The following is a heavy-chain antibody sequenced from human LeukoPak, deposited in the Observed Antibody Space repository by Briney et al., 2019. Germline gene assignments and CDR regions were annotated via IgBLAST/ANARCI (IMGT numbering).Heavy chain of an antibody. V-gene: IGHV3-23*01. J-gene: IGHJ4*02. CDR2: ISGSGGST. CDR1: GFSFSNYA. Sequence: GGSLRPSCAASGFSFSNYAMNWVRQGPGKGLEWVSGISGSGGSTYYADSVKGRFTISRDKSKNTLYLQMNSLRAEDTAVYYCAKVPRDGYNLYFDYWGQGTLVTVSS. CDR3: AKVPRDGYNLYFDY. D-gene: IGHD5-24*01.